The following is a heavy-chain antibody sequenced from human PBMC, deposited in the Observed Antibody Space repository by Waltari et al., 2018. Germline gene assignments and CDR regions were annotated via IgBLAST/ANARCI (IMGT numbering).Heavy chain of an antibody. CDR2: IYTSGST. Sequence: QVQLQESGPGLVKPSQTLSLTCTVSGGSISSGSYYWSWIRQPAGKGLEWIGRIYTSGSTNYNPSLKSRVTISVDRSKNQFSLKLSSVTAAETAVYYCARDRRNDFWSGYSPYYYYGMDVWGQGTTVTVSS. J-gene: IGHJ6*02. D-gene: IGHD3-3*01. CDR1: GGSISSGSYY. CDR3: ARDRRNDFWSGYSPYYYYGMDV. V-gene: IGHV4-61*02.